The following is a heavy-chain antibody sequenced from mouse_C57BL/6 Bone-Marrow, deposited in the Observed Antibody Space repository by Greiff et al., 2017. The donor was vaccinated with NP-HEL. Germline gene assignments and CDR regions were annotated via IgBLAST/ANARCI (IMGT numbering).Heavy chain of an antibody. CDR3: ARGERKYYGLDY. Sequence: EVQRVESGGGLVKPGGSLKLSCAASGFTFSSYAMSWVRQTPEKRLEWVATISDGGSYTYYPDNVKGRFTISRDNAKNNLYLQMSHLKSEDTAMYYCARGERKYYGLDYWGQGTTLTVSS. CDR1: GFTFSSYA. J-gene: IGHJ2*01. D-gene: IGHD1-1*01. V-gene: IGHV5-4*01. CDR2: ISDGGSYT.